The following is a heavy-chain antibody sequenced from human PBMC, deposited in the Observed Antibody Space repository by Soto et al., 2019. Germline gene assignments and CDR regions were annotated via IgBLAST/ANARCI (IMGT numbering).Heavy chain of an antibody. D-gene: IGHD2-21*01. CDR3: AKVAPFILGSPF. CDR2: ITGSGGAM. Sequence: EVKLVESGGGLVQPGGSLRLSCTASGFDFSGSEMNWFRQAPGKGLEWVAYITGSGGAMFHADSVKGRFSISRDNAKNSLFLEMNNLTADDAGVYYCAKVAPFILGSPFWGQGTLVTVSS. J-gene: IGHJ4*02. CDR1: GFDFSGSE. V-gene: IGHV3-48*03.